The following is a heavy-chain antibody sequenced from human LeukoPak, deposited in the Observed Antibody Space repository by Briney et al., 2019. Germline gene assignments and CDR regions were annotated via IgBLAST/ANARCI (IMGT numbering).Heavy chain of an antibody. Sequence: GASVKVSFKATGYTFTSYDINWVRQATGQGVDWMGWMNPNSGNTGYAQKFQGRVTITRNTSISKAYMVLHSLRSEDTAVYYCARGASSSGYYYYYYYMDVWGKGTTVTASS. CDR3: ARGASSSGYYYYYYYMDV. J-gene: IGHJ6*03. D-gene: IGHD3-22*01. CDR1: GYTFTSYD. V-gene: IGHV1-8*03. CDR2: MNPNSGNT.